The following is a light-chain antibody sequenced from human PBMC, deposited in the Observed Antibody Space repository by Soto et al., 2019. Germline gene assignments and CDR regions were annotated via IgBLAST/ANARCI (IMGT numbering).Light chain of an antibody. J-gene: IGLJ1*01. CDR1: SSDVGGHNH. Sequence: QSALTQPDSVSGSPGQSITISCTGSSSDVGGHNHVSWYQQHPGKAPKLIIYEVGNRPSGVSNRFSGSKSGNTASLTISGFKAEDDADYYCNSYTTSSTHVFGTGTKLTVL. CDR2: EVG. CDR3: NSYTTSSTHV. V-gene: IGLV2-14*01.